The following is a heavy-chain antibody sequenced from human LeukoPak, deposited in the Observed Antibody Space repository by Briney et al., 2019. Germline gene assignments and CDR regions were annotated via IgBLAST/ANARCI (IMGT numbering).Heavy chain of an antibody. CDR2: IRNTGTDK. J-gene: IGHJ4*02. V-gene: IGHV3-30*02. Sequence: GGSLRLSCAASGFIFSNYAMHWVRQAPGRGLEWVAFIRNTGTDKSYVDSVKGRFTISRDNMKNMVYLQMNSLRAEDTALYFCAKTIYTDTLGEVFDYWGQGTLVTVAS. CDR1: GFIFSNYA. CDR3: AKTIYTDTLGEVFDY. D-gene: IGHD2-15*01.